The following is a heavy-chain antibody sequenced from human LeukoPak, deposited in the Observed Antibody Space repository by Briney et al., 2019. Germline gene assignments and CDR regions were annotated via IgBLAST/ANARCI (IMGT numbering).Heavy chain of an antibody. CDR1: GFTVSSNY. CDR2: IYSGGST. Sequence: GGSLRLSCAASGFTVSSNYMSWVRQAPGKGLEWVSVIYSGGSTYYADSVKGRFTISRDNSKNTLYLQMNSLRAEDTAVYYCARAGRMRWYFDYWGQGTLVTVSS. J-gene: IGHJ4*02. CDR3: ARAGRMRWYFDY. V-gene: IGHV3-53*01. D-gene: IGHD5-24*01.